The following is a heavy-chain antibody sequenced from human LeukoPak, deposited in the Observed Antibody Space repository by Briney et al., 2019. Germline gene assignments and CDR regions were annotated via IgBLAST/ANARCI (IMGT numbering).Heavy chain of an antibody. V-gene: IGHV3-30*04. CDR1: GFIFSNYP. J-gene: IGHJ4*02. CDR2: ISYEGSTK. Sequence: PGRSLRLSCAASGFIFSNYPMHWVRQAPGKGLEWVAVISYEGSTKYYADSLKGRFTISRDNSNNTLYLQMNSLRPEDTAVYYCARSGAFNGWSREIPLWGQGTLVTVSS. D-gene: IGHD6-19*01. CDR3: ARSGAFNGWSREIPL.